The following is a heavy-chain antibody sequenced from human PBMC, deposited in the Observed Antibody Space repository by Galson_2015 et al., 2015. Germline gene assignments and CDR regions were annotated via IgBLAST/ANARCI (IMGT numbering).Heavy chain of an antibody. CDR1: GFTFSSYW. J-gene: IGHJ4*02. V-gene: IGHV3-74*01. Sequence: SLRLSCAASGFTFSSYWMHWVRPAPGKGLVWVSRINSDGSSTSYVDSVKGRFTISRDNAKNTLYLQMNSLRAEDTAVYYCARALKSITMVRGVMSDYWGQGTLVTVSS. CDR3: ARALKSITMVRGVMSDY. D-gene: IGHD3-10*01. CDR2: INSDGSST.